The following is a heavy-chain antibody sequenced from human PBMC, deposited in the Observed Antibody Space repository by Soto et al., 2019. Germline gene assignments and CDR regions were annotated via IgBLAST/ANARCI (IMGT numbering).Heavy chain of an antibody. V-gene: IGHV1-69*01. Sequence: QVQLVQSGPEVKKPGSSVKVSCEASGGTFSNFAVNWVRQAPGQGLEWVGGIIPLFNVAKYAQKFEGRVTIVADDSTSTAYMDLSSLRSDDTAVYYCAASGMDVLGYDYKDTEGLDIWGQGTMVNVSS. J-gene: IGHJ3*02. CDR3: AASGMDVLGYDYKDTEGLDI. CDR2: IIPLFNVA. CDR1: GGTFSNFA. D-gene: IGHD4-4*01.